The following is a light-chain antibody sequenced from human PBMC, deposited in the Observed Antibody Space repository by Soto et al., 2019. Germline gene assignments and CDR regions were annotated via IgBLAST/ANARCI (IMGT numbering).Light chain of an antibody. CDR2: GAS. CDR1: QTVSSK. CDR3: QQYNSWLWT. Sequence: EIVMTQSPATLSVSPGAGATRSCRASQTVSSKLAWYQQKPGQAPRLLIYGASTRATGIPARFSGSGSGTEFTLIISSLQSEDSAVYYCQQYNSWLWTFGQGTKVDIK. V-gene: IGKV3-15*01. J-gene: IGKJ1*01.